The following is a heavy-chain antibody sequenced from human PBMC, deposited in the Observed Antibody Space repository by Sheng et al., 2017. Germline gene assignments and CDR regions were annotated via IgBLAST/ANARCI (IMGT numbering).Heavy chain of an antibody. V-gene: IGHV3-30-3*01. D-gene: IGHD4-17*01. CDR3: ARGGDYPYYYYYYMDV. CDR1: GFTFSSYA. CDR2: ISYDGSNK. J-gene: IGHJ6*03. Sequence: QVQLVESGGGVVQPGRSLRLSCAASGFTFSSYAMHWVRQAPGKGLEWVAVISYDGSNKYYADSVKGRFTISRDNSKNTLYLQMNSLRAEDTAVYYCARGGDYPYYYYYYMDVWGKGTTVTVSS.